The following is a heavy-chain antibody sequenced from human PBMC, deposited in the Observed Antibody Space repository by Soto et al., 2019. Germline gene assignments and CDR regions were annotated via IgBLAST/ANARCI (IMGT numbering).Heavy chain of an antibody. D-gene: IGHD3-3*01. CDR3: ARDEGVGYDFWSGHNYYFDY. CDR1: GFTFSSYA. Sequence: GGSLRLSCAASGFTFSSYAMHWVRQAPGKGLEWVAVISYDGSNKYYADSVKGRFTISRANSKNPRYLQMNSRRAEDTAVYYCARDEGVGYDFWSGHNYYFDYWGQGTLVTVSS. V-gene: IGHV3-30-3*01. CDR2: ISYDGSNK. J-gene: IGHJ4*02.